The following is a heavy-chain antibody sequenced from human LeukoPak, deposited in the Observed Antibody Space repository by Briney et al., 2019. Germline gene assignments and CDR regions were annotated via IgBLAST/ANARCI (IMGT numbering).Heavy chain of an antibody. CDR2: IYYSGSN. Sequence: PSVTLSLTCTVSGGSISRYYWSWIRQPPGKGLEWIGYIYYSGSNNYNPSLKSRVTISVDTSKNQFSLKLSSVTAADTAVYYCARSWYSSGWYDRFDYWGQGTLVTVSS. CDR3: ARSWYSSGWYDRFDY. CDR1: GGSISRYY. D-gene: IGHD6-19*01. J-gene: IGHJ4*02. V-gene: IGHV4-59*01.